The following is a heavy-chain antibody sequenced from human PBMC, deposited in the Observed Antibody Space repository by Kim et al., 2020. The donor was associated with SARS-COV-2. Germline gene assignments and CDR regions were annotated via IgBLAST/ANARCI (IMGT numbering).Heavy chain of an antibody. D-gene: IGHD3-10*01. CDR3: ARGGVGIKTYYYGSGSHFDY. CDR2: INHSGST. J-gene: IGHJ4*02. V-gene: IGHV4-34*01. CDR1: GGSFSGYY. Sequence: SETLSLTCAVYGGSFSGYYWSWIRQPPGKGLEWIGEINHSGSTNYNPSLKSRVTISVDTSKNQFSLKLSSVTAADTAVYYCARGGVGIKTYYYGSGSHFDYWGQGTLVIVSS.